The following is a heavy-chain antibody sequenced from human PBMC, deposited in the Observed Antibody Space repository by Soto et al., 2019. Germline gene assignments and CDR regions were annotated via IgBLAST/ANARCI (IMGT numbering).Heavy chain of an antibody. CDR3: ARVPSDGAGWYGDS. V-gene: IGHV1-69*06. CDR1: GGALSGYA. J-gene: IGHJ5*01. Sequence: QMQLVPSGPEVKKPGSSVTGSCKASGGALSGYAITWVRQAPGQGLEWMGLIIPPFGAPTYAQKFQGRITITADKSTATVYLDLSILRSDNTGVYYCARVPSDGAGWYGDSWGQGTLLTVSS. D-gene: IGHD6-19*01. CDR2: IIPPFGAP.